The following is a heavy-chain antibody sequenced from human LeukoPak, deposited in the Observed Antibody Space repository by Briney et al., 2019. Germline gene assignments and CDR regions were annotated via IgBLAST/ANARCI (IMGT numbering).Heavy chain of an antibody. J-gene: IGHJ4*02. CDR3: ARGGPYCSSTSCYYLGPIDY. CDR2: ISSSSSYI. D-gene: IGHD2-2*01. Sequence: GGSLRPSCAASGFTFSSYSMNWVRQAPGKGLEWVSPISSSSSYIYYADSVKGRFTISRDNAKNSLYLQMNSLRAEDTAVYYCARGGPYCSSTSCYYLGPIDYWGQGTLVTVSS. CDR1: GFTFSSYS. V-gene: IGHV3-21*01.